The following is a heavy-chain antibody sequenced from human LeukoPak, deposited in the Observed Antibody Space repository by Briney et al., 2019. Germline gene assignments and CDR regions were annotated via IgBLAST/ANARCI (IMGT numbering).Heavy chain of an antibody. Sequence: GGSLRLSCAASGFTFSSYTMNWVRQAPGKGLEWVSYISGSGSTIYYADSVRGRFTISRDNAKNSLYLQMNSLRAEDTAVYYCARGGYGILDYWGQGTLVTVSS. J-gene: IGHJ4*02. CDR1: GFTFSSYT. D-gene: IGHD1-14*01. V-gene: IGHV3-48*04. CDR2: ISGSGSTI. CDR3: ARGGYGILDY.